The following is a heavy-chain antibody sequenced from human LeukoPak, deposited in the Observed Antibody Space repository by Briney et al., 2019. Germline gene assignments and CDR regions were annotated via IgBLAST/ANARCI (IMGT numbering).Heavy chain of an antibody. CDR2: ISISGTKT. D-gene: IGHD2-15*01. V-gene: IGHV3-23*01. Sequence: GGSLRLSCAASEFYFSTHAMTWVRQAPGKGLEWVSAISISGTKTYYADSVKGRFTISRDTSKNTLYLQMNSLRAEDTAVYFCASRHCSGGGCYFAGADPFDYWGQGTLVTVSS. CDR1: EFYFSTHA. J-gene: IGHJ4*02. CDR3: ASRHCSGGGCYFAGADPFDY.